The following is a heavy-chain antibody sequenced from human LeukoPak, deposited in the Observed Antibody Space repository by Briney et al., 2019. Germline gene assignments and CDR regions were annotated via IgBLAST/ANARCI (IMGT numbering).Heavy chain of an antibody. CDR2: ISSSGSSI. CDR3: ARGYYYGSGTLGPFDP. J-gene: IGHJ5*02. Sequence: QSGGSLRLSCAASGFSFSRYEMNCVRQAPGKGLEWVSYISSSGSSIYNADSVKGRFTISRDNAKNSLYLQMNSLRAEDTAVYYCARGYYYGSGTLGPFDPWGQGTLVTVSS. D-gene: IGHD3-10*01. V-gene: IGHV3-48*03. CDR1: GFSFSRYE.